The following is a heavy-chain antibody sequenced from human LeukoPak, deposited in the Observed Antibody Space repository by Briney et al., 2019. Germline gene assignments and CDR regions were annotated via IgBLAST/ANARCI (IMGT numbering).Heavy chain of an antibody. CDR2: ISSSGVTI. V-gene: IGHV3-48*01. J-gene: IGHJ3*02. D-gene: IGHD6-13*01. CDR3: ARDIAAADDAFDI. Sequence: PGGSLRLSCAASGFTFSTCSMNWVRQAPGKGLEWVSYISSSGVTIYYADSVKGRLTISRDNAKNSLYLQMNSLRAEDTAVYYCARDIAAADDAFDIWGQGTMVTVSS. CDR1: GFTFSTCS.